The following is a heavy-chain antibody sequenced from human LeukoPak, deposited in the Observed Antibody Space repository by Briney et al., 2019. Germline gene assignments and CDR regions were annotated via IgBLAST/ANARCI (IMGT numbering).Heavy chain of an antibody. Sequence: GASVKVSCKASGYTFTGYYMHWVRQAPGQELEWMGRINPNSGGTNYAQKFQGRVTMTRDTSISTAYMELSRLRSDDTAVYYCARSPRLQLGGSYYWGQGTLVTVSS. CDR3: ARSPRLQLGGSYY. CDR1: GYTFTGYY. D-gene: IGHD5-24*01. J-gene: IGHJ4*02. CDR2: INPNSGGT. V-gene: IGHV1-2*06.